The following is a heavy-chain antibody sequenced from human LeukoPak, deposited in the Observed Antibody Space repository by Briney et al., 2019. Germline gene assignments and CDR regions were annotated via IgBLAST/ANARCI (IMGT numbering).Heavy chain of an antibody. V-gene: IGHV1-2*02. D-gene: IGHD3-10*01. Sequence: ASVKVSCKASGYTFTGYYMHWVRQAPGQGLEWMGWINPNSGGTNYAQKFQGRVTMTRDTSISTAYMELRSLRSDDTAVYYCARGKMYSGSYTNWFDPWGQGTLVTVSS. CDR1: GYTFTGYY. CDR2: INPNSGGT. CDR3: ARGKMYSGSYTNWFDP. J-gene: IGHJ5*02.